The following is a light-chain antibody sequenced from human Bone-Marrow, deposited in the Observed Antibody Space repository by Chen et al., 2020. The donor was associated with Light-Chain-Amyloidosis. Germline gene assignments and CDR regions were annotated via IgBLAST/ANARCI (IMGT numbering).Light chain of an antibody. Sequence: SYVLTQPSSVPVAPGQTATIACGGNNIGSTSVHWYQQTPGQAPLLVVYDDSDRPSGIPERLSGSNSGNTATLTISRVEAGDDADYYCQVWDRSSDRPVFGGGTKLTVL. CDR2: DDS. J-gene: IGLJ3*02. CDR3: QVWDRSSDRPV. V-gene: IGLV3-21*02. CDR1: NIGSTS.